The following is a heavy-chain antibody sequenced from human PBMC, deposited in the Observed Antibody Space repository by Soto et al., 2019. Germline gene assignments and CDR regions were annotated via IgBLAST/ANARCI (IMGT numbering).Heavy chain of an antibody. CDR2: INAGNGNT. CDR3: ASGHDYGDYFDY. D-gene: IGHD4-17*01. Sequence: ASVKVSCNASGYTFTSYAMHWVRQAPGQRLEWMGWINAGNGNTKYSQKFQGRVTITRDTSASTAYMELSSLRSEDTAVYYCASGHDYGDYFDYWGQGTLVTVSS. V-gene: IGHV1-3*01. J-gene: IGHJ4*02. CDR1: GYTFTSYA.